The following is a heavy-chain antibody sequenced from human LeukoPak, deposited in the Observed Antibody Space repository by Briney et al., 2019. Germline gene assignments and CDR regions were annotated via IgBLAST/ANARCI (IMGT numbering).Heavy chain of an antibody. D-gene: IGHD6-19*01. Sequence: SVKVSCKASGGTFSSYAISWVRQAPGQGLEWMGGIIPIFGTANYAQKFQGRVTITADESTSTAYMELSSLRSKDTAVYYCARGLAVAALEYFQHWGQGTLVTVSS. CDR1: GGTFSSYA. J-gene: IGHJ1*01. CDR2: IIPIFGTA. CDR3: ARGLAVAALEYFQH. V-gene: IGHV1-69*01.